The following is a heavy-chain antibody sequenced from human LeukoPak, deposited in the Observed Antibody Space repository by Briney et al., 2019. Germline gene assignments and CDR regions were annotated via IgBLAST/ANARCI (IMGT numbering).Heavy chain of an antibody. CDR2: IYPSDSDT. D-gene: IGHD5-18*01. CDR3: ARLPIHLWSFDY. Sequence: GESLKISCKGSGYNFPSQWIGWVRQMPGKGLEWMGIIYPSDSDTRYSPSFQGQVTISADKSISTAYLQWSSLKASDTAMYYCARLPIHLWSFDYWGQGTLVTVSS. CDR1: GYNFPSQW. J-gene: IGHJ4*02. V-gene: IGHV5-51*01.